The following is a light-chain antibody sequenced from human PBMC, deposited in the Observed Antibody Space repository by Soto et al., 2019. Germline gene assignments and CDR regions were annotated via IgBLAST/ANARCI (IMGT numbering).Light chain of an antibody. Sequence: QSALTQPASVSGSPGQSITISCTGTSSDVGSYNLVSWYQQHPGKAPKLMIYEGSKRPSGVSNRFSGSKSGNTASLTISGLQAEDEADYDCCSYAGSSTFVFVGGTKVTVL. CDR3: CSYAGSSTFV. J-gene: IGLJ2*01. CDR2: EGS. V-gene: IGLV2-23*03. CDR1: SSDVGSYNL.